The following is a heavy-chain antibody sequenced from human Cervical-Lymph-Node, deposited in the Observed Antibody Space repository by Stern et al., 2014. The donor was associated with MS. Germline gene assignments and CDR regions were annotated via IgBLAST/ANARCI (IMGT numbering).Heavy chain of an antibody. D-gene: IGHD4-17*01. J-gene: IGHJ3*02. Sequence: VQLVESGSGLVKPSQTLSLTCAVSGGSISSGGYSWSWIRQPPGKGLEWIGYIYHSGSTYYNPSLKSPFTISVVRTKNQFSLQQSSVTAADTAVYYCARSSTVTPNAFDIWGQGTMVTVSS. CDR3: ARSSTVTPNAFDI. CDR2: IYHSGST. V-gene: IGHV4-30-2*01. CDR1: GGSISSGGYS.